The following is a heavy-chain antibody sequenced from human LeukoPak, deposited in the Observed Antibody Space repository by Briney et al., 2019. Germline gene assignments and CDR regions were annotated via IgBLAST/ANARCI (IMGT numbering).Heavy chain of an antibody. V-gene: IGHV1-2*02. J-gene: IGHJ4*02. CDR1: GYTFTGYY. D-gene: IGHD1-26*01. CDR2: INPNSGGT. Sequence: ASVKVSCKASGYTFTGYYMHWVRQAPEQGLEWMGWINPNSGGTNYAQKFQGRVTMTRDTSISTAYMELSRLRSDDTAVYYCARDLVGATGFDYWGQGTLVTVSS. CDR3: ARDLVGATGFDY.